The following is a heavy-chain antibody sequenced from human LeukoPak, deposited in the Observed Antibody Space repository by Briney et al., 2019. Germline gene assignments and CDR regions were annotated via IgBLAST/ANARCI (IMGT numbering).Heavy chain of an antibody. CDR1: GGSISSSGYY. J-gene: IGHJ4*02. D-gene: IGHD3-16*01. CDR3: ARGVTGWFGGFDY. CDR2: IYYSGNT. Sequence: SQTLSLTCTVSGGSISSSGYYWSWIRQRPGKGLEWIGYIYYSGNTDYNPSLKSRVTISMDTSQNQFSLKLSSVTAADTAVYYCARGVTGWFGGFDYWGQGTLVTVSS. V-gene: IGHV4-31*03.